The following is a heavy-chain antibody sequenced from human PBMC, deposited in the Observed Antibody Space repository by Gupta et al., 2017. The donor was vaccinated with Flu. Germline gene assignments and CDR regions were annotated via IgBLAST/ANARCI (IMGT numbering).Heavy chain of an antibody. Sequence: QVQLQQWGAGLLKPSETLSLTCAVYGGSFSGYYWSWIRQPPGKGLEWIGEINHSGSTNYNPSLKSRVTISVDTSKNQFSLKLSSVTAADTAVYYCARARQLWPGIDYWGQGTLVTVSS. V-gene: IGHV4-34*01. CDR2: INHSGST. CDR1: GGSFSGYY. D-gene: IGHD5-18*01. CDR3: ARARQLWPGIDY. J-gene: IGHJ4*02.